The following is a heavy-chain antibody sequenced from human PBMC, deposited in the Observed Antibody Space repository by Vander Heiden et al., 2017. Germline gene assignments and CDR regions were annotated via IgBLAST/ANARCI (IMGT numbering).Heavy chain of an antibody. CDR3: ARSSGVD. Sequence: QVQLQESGPGLVMPSETLSLTCTVSGGSISSYYWSWIRQPPGKGLEWIGYIYYSGSTNYNPSLKSRVTISVDTSKNQFSLKLSSVTAADTAVYYCARSSGVDWGQGTLVTVSS. V-gene: IGHV4-59*01. D-gene: IGHD6-6*01. CDR1: GGSISSYY. CDR2: IYYSGST. J-gene: IGHJ4*02.